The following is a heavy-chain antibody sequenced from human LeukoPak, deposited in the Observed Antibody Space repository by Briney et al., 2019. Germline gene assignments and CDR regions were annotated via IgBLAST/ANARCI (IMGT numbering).Heavy chain of an antibody. CDR3: ASRGCSGGSCYAREDYMDV. V-gene: IGHV3-7*01. CDR2: IKQDGSEK. D-gene: IGHD2-15*01. CDR1: GFTFSSYW. Sequence: GGSLRLSCAASGFTFSSYWMSWVRQAPGKGLEWVANIKQDGSEKYYVDSVKGRFTISRDNAKNSLYLQMNSLRAEDTAVYYCASRGCSGGSCYAREDYMDVWGRGTTVTVSS. J-gene: IGHJ6*03.